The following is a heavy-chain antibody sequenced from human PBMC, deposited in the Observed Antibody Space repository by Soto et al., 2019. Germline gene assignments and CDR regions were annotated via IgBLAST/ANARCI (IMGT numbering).Heavy chain of an antibody. CDR1: GFTFSSYA. V-gene: IGHV3-23*01. CDR3: AKGRLRLGELSLYY. CDR2: ISGSGGST. J-gene: IGHJ4*02. Sequence: LRLSCAASGFTFSSYAMSWVRQAPGKGLEWVSAISGSGGSTYYADSVKGRFTISRDNSKNTLYLQMNSLRAEDTAVYYCAKGRLRLGELSLYYWGQGTLVTVSS. D-gene: IGHD3-16*02.